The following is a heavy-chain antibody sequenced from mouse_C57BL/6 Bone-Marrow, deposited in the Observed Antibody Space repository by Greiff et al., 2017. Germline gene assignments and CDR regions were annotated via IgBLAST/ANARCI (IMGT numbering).Heavy chain of an antibody. V-gene: IGHV14-4*01. CDR1: GFNITDVY. J-gene: IGHJ4*01. CDR3: TPLLAGGYYAMDY. CDR2: IDPENGDT. D-gene: IGHD6-1*01. Sequence: VQLQQSGAELVRPGASVKLSCTASGFNITDVYMHWVKQRPEQGLEWIGWIDPENGDTEYASKFQGKATITADTSSNTAYLQLSSLTSEDTAVYYCTPLLAGGYYAMDYWGQGTSVTVSS.